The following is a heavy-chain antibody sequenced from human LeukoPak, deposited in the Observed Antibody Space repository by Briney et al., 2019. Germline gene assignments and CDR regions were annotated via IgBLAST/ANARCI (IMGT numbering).Heavy chain of an antibody. V-gene: IGHV3-74*01. J-gene: IGHJ4*02. D-gene: IGHD2-8*02. CDR3: TRGLLGIDY. Sequence: PGGSLRLSCAASGFTLSSYWMHWVRQVPGKGLVWVSRIDTDASKTNYADSVKGRFTTSRDNAKNTLYLQMNSLRAEDTAVYYCTRGLLGIDYWGQGTLVTVSS. CDR2: IDTDASKT. CDR1: GFTLSSYW.